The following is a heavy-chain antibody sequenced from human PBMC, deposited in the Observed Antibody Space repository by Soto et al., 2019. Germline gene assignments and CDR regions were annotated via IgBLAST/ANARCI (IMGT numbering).Heavy chain of an antibody. CDR2: NKQDGSAK. V-gene: IGHV3-7*04. CDR1: GFTFSNYW. D-gene: IGHD1-1*01. Sequence: EVQLVESGGGLVQPGGSLRLSCAGSGFTFSNYWMNWVRQTPGKGLEWVANNKQDGSAKNYVESVKGRFTISRDNAKNLVYLQTNSLRAEDTAVYYCAGGTGWVHDYWGQGTLVTVSS. CDR3: AGGTGWVHDY. J-gene: IGHJ4*02.